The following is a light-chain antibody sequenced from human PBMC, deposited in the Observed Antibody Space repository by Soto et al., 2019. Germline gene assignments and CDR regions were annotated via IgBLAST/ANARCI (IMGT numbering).Light chain of an antibody. J-gene: IGLJ1*01. Sequence: QSVLTQPASVSGSPGHSITISCTGTSSDVGGYNYVSWYQQHPGKAPKLMIYDVSNRPSGVSNRFSGSKSGNTASLTISGLQAEDEADYYCSSYTSSFGTGTKVTAL. CDR1: SSDVGGYNY. CDR2: DVS. CDR3: SSYTSS. V-gene: IGLV2-14*01.